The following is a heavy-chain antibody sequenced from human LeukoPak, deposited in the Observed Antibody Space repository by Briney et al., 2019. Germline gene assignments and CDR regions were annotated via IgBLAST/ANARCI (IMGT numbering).Heavy chain of an antibody. CDR3: ARGDPQQLVYGDYFDY. CDR1: GGSISSYY. Sequence: NPSETLSLTCTVSGGSISSYYWSWIRQPPGKGLEWIGYIYYSGSTNYNPSLKSRVTISVDTSKNQFSLKLSSVTAADTAVYYCARGDPQQLVYGDYFDYWGQGTLVTVSS. CDR2: IYYSGST. D-gene: IGHD6-13*01. V-gene: IGHV4-59*01. J-gene: IGHJ4*02.